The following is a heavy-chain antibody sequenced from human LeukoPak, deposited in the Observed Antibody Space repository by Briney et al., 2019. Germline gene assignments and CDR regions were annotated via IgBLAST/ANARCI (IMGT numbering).Heavy chain of an antibody. CDR3: ASRASGYSYGYPYYYFDY. Sequence: PGGSLRLSCAASGFTFSSYEMNWDRQAPGKGLEWVSYISSSGSTIYYADSVKGRFTISRDNAKNSLYLQMNSLRAEDTAVYYCASRASGYSYGYPYYYFDYWGQGTLVTVSS. CDR2: ISSSGSTI. V-gene: IGHV3-48*03. J-gene: IGHJ4*02. D-gene: IGHD5-18*01. CDR1: GFTFSSYE.